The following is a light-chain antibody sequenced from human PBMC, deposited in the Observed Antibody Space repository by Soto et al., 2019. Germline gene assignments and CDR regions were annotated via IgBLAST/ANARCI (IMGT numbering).Light chain of an antibody. V-gene: IGLV2-14*01. CDR2: EVS. CDR1: SSDVDGYNY. CDR3: SSFTSINTRV. J-gene: IGLJ3*02. Sequence: QSALTQPASVSGSPGQSITISCTGTSSDVDGYNYVSWYQQHPGKAPKLMIYEVSNRPSGVSNRFSGSKSGNTASRPISGPQAEDEADYYCSSFTSINTRVFGGGTTLTVL.